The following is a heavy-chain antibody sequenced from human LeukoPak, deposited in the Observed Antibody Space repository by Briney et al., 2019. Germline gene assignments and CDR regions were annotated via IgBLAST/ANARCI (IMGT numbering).Heavy chain of an antibody. CDR2: INNSGST. CDR1: GASFSDSY. J-gene: IGHJ4*02. D-gene: IGHD3-16*01. Sequence: PSETLSLTCAVYGASFSDSYWSWIRQSPEKGLEWIGEINNSGSTSYNPSLNSRVIMSVDRSKNQFSLRLTSVTAADTAVYYCARGRYAPRLGNWGQGTLVTVSS. V-gene: IGHV4-34*01. CDR3: ARGRYAPRLGN.